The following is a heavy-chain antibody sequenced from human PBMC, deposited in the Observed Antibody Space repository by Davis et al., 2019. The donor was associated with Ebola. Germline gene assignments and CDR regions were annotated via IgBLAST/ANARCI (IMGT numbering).Heavy chain of an antibody. CDR1: GVNITTFG. D-gene: IGHD4-11*01. V-gene: IGHV3-21*01. CDR2: LGAGGKNI. Sequence: PGGSLRLSCAAAGVNITTFGFNWVRQAPGKGLEWVSFLGAGGKNIHYADSLKGPFTISRDNAKNSLYLQMNSLRAEDTAIYYCARENGAYSNYFDYWGQGALVTVSS. CDR3: ARENGAYSNYFDY. J-gene: IGHJ4*02.